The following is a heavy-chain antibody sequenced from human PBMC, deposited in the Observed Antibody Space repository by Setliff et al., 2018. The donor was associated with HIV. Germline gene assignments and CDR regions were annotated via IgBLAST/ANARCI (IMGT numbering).Heavy chain of an antibody. CDR2: INPTGGST. Sequence: ASVKVSCKASGYTFTDYFMHWVRQAPGHGLEWMGIINPTGGSTTYAQKFQGRVTVTRDTSTSPVYMELSSRGSEDTAVYYCARVQHLTYYYDSSGYYDHDVFDIWGQGTMVTV. CDR3: ARVQHLTYYYDSSGYYDHDVFDI. V-gene: IGHV1-46*03. CDR1: GYTFTDYF. D-gene: IGHD3-22*01. J-gene: IGHJ3*02.